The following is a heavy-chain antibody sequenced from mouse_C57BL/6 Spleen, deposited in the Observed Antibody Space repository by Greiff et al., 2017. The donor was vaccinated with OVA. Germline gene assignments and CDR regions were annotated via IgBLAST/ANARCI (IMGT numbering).Heavy chain of an antibody. J-gene: IGHJ2*01. CDR3: AREGTGMDYFDY. D-gene: IGHD2-10*02. CDR2: ISYDGSN. Sequence: ESGPGLVKPSQSLSLTCSVTGYSITSGYYWNWIRQFPGNKLEWMGYISYDGSNNYNPSLKNRISITRDTSKNQFFLKLNSVTTEDTATYYCAREGTGMDYFDYWGQGTTLTVSS. V-gene: IGHV3-6*01. CDR1: GYSITSGYY.